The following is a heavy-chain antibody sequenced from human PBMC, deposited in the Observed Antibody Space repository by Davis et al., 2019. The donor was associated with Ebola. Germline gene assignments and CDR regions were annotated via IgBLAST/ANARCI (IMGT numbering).Heavy chain of an antibody. CDR1: GFTFSSYG. J-gene: IGHJ4*02. D-gene: IGHD6-13*01. Sequence: GESLKISCAASGFTFSSYGMHWVRQAPGKGLEWVAVISYDGSNKYYADSVKGRFTISRDNSKNTLYLQMNSLRAEDTAVYYCARVPGIAAARQYFDYWGQGTLVTVSS. V-gene: IGHV3-30*03. CDR2: ISYDGSNK. CDR3: ARVPGIAAARQYFDY.